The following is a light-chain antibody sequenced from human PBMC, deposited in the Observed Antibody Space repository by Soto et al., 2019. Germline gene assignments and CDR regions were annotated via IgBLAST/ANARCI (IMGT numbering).Light chain of an antibody. CDR1: QSVLYSSNNKNY. CDR2: WAS. CDR3: QQYYRTPRA. Sequence: DIVMTQSPDSLAVSLGERATINCKSSQSVLYSSNNKNYLAWYQQKPGQPPKLLIYWASTREFGVPDRFRGSGSGTDFTLTISSLQAEDVAVYYCQQYYRTPRAFGQGTKVDIK. V-gene: IGKV4-1*01. J-gene: IGKJ1*01.